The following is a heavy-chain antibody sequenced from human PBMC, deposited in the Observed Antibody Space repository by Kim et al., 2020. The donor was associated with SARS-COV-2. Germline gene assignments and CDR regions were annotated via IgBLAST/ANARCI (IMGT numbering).Heavy chain of an antibody. J-gene: IGHJ6*02. CDR3: AKDVLRGYCSGGSCYYGMDV. CDR1: GFTFSSYA. D-gene: IGHD2-15*01. Sequence: GGSLRLSCAASGFTFSSYAMSWVRQAPGKGLEWVSAISGSGGSTYYADSVKGRFTISRDNSKNTLYLQMNSLRAEDTAVYYCAKDVLRGYCSGGSCYYGMDVWGQGTTVTVSS. V-gene: IGHV3-23*01. CDR2: ISGSGGST.